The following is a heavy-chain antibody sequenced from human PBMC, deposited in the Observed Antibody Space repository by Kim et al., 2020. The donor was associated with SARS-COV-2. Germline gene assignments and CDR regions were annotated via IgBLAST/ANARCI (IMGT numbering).Heavy chain of an antibody. V-gene: IGHV3-11*05. CDR3: ARDLTSSSWYSRDAFDI. J-gene: IGHJ3*02. Sequence: VKGRFTISRDNAKNSLYLQMNSLRAEDTAVYYCARDLTSSSWYSRDAFDIWGQGTMVTVSS. D-gene: IGHD6-13*01.